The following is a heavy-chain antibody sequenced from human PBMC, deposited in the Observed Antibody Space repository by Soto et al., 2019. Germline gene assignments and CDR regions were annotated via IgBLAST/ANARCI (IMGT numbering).Heavy chain of an antibody. J-gene: IGHJ4*02. D-gene: IGHD3-16*01. CDR2: ISYDGSNK. V-gene: IGHV3-30-3*01. CDR3: ARDGLLGYFDY. CDR1: GFTFSSYA. Sequence: GGSLRLSCAASGFTFSSYAMHLVRQAPGKGLEWVAVISYDGSNKYYADSVKGRFTISRDNSKNTLYLQMNSLRAEDTAVYYCARDGLLGYFDYWGQGTLVTVSS.